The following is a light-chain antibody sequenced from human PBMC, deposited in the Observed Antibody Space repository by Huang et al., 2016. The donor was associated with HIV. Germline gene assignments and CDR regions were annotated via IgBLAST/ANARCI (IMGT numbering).Light chain of an antibody. CDR1: QSVRDK. CDR2: ATS. V-gene: IGKV3-15*01. CDR3: QQYESWPPLT. J-gene: IGKJ4*01. Sequence: EIVMTQSPDTLSVSPGERATLSCRASQSVRDKLAWYQKKPGQAPRLLLHATSTRAAGVPARFSGSGSGTEFTLTISSLQSEDCGVYYCQQYESWPPLTFGGGTKVEIK.